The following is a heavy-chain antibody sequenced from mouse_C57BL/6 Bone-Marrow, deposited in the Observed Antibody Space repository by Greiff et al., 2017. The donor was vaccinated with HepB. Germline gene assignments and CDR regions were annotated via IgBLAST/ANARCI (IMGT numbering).Heavy chain of an antibody. V-gene: IGHV1-81*01. Sequence: VQLQQSGAELARPGASVKLSCKASGYTFTSYGISWVKQRTGQGLEWIGEIYPRSCNTYYNEKFKGKATLTADKSSSTAYMELRSLTSEDSAVYFCARIGTYYSNYGYFDYWGQGTTLTVSS. J-gene: IGHJ2*01. CDR3: ARIGTYYSNYGYFDY. D-gene: IGHD2-5*01. CDR2: IYPRSCNT. CDR1: GYTFTSYG.